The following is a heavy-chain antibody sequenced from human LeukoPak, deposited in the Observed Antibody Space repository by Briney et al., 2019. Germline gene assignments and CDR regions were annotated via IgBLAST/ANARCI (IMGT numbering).Heavy chain of an antibody. Sequence: SETLSLTCAVYGGSFSGYYWSWIRQPPGKGLEWIGEINHSGSTNYNPSLKSRVTISVDTSENQFSLKLSSVTAADTAVYYCARLRASTVATINYYYYGMDVWGQGTTVTVSS. V-gene: IGHV4-34*01. CDR1: GGSFSGYY. J-gene: IGHJ6*02. CDR2: INHSGST. CDR3: ARLRASTVATINYYYYGMDV. D-gene: IGHD5-12*01.